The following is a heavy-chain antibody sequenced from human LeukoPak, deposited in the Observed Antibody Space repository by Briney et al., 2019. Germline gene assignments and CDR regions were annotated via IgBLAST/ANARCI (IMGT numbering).Heavy chain of an antibody. CDR3: ARGSNYDFWSGYFRFDY. Sequence: GGSLRLSCAASGFTFSSYSMTWVRQAPGKGLEWVSYISSSSSTIYYADSVKGRFTISRDNAKNSLYLQMNSLRAEDTAVYYCARGSNYDFWSGYFRFDYWGQGTLVTVSS. CDR2: ISSSSSTI. CDR1: GFTFSSYS. J-gene: IGHJ4*02. V-gene: IGHV3-48*01. D-gene: IGHD3-3*01.